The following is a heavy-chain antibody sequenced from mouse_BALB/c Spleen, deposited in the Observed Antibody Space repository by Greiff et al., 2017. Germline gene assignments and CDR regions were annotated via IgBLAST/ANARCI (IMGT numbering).Heavy chain of an antibody. D-gene: IGHD1-1*01. CDR3: ARELITTVVDAMDY. CDR1: GFTFSSYA. J-gene: IGHJ4*01. CDR2: ISSGGST. Sequence: EVMLVEPGGGLVKPGGSLKLSCAASGFTFSSYAMSWVRQTPEKRLEWVASISSGGSTYYPDSVKGRFTISRDNARNILYLQMSSLRSEDTAMYYCARELITTVVDAMDYWGQGTSVTVSS. V-gene: IGHV5-6-5*01.